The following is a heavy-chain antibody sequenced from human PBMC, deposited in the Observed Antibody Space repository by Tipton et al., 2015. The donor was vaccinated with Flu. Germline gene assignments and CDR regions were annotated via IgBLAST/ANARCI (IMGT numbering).Heavy chain of an antibody. CDR3: ARKVGDY. J-gene: IGHJ4*02. CDR2: IKQDGSVK. Sequence: SLRLSCTASGFTFGDYAMSWVRQAPGKGLEWVANIKQDGSVKYYVDSVKGRFTISRDNAKNSLYLQMNSLRDEDTAVYYCARKVGDYWGQGTLVTVSS. V-gene: IGHV3-7*01. CDR1: GFTFGDYA.